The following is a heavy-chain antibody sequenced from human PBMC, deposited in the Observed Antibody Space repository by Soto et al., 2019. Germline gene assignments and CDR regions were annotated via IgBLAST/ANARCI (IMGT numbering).Heavy chain of an antibody. CDR3: AKDPGSSWDHFDY. J-gene: IGHJ4*02. CDR2: ISWNSGSI. V-gene: IGHV3-9*01. Sequence: PGGSLRLSCAASGFTFDDYAMHWVRQAPGKGLEWVSGISWNSGSIGYADSVKGRFTISRDNAKNSLYLQMNSLRAEDTALYYCAKDPGSSWDHFDYWGQGTLVTVSS. CDR1: GFTFDDYA. D-gene: IGHD6-13*01.